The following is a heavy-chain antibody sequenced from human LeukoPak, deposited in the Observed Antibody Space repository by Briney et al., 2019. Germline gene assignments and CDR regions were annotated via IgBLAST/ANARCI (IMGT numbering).Heavy chain of an antibody. CDR3: ARDSGDGSGTYYPYGMDV. CDR2: ISRSSIYI. D-gene: IGHD3-10*01. J-gene: IGHJ6*02. V-gene: IGHV3-21*01. Sequence: GGSLRLSCAASGXTFSSYNMNWVRQAPGKGREWVSSISRSSIYIYYADSVKGRFTISRDNAENSLSLQMNSLRAEDTAVYYCARDSGDGSGTYYPYGMDVWGQGTTVTVSS. CDR1: GXTFSSYN.